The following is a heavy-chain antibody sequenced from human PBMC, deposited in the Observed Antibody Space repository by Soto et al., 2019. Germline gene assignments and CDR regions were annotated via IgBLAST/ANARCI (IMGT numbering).Heavy chain of an antibody. CDR1: GYSFTSYW. Sequence: PGESLKISCKGSGYSFTSYWIGWVRQMPGKGLEWMGIIYPGDSDTRYSPSFQGQVTISADKSISTAYLQWSSLKASDTAMYYCARLLAWRNWNYWFDPWGQGTLVTVSS. D-gene: IGHD1-7*01. V-gene: IGHV5-51*01. J-gene: IGHJ5*02. CDR3: ARLLAWRNWNYWFDP. CDR2: IYPGDSDT.